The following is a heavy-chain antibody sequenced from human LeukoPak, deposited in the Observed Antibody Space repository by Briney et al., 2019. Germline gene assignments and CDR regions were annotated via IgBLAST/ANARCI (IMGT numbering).Heavy chain of an antibody. CDR1: GLTLSSAW. V-gene: IGHV3-74*01. CDR2: INTDGSDT. D-gene: IGHD1-26*01. J-gene: IGHJ4*02. Sequence: GGSLTLSCVAAGLTLSSAWMHWVRPLAGKGRAWVSRINTDGSDTSYAESIMGRFTITRDKAKNTLYLQMNSLRAEDTAIYYCATDYLGSLNYWGQGTLVTVSS. CDR3: ATDYLGSLNY.